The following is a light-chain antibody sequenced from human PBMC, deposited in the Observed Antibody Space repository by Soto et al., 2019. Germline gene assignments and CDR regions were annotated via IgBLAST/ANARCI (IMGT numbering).Light chain of an antibody. CDR2: DAS. V-gene: IGKV3-11*01. CDR3: QQRSSWPLT. Sequence: EIVMTQSPATLSVSPGERATLSCRASQSVSSNLAWYQQKPGQAPRLLMYDASKRATGIPARFSGSGSGTDFTLTISSLEPEDFAIYYCQQRSSWPLTFGQGTRLEIK. J-gene: IGKJ5*01. CDR1: QSVSSN.